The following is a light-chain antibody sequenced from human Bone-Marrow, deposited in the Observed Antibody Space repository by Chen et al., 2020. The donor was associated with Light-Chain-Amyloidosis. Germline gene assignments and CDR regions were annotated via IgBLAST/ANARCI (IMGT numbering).Light chain of an antibody. CDR2: GSS. CDR1: QTISSNY. CDR3: QQYGTSPLT. J-gene: IGKJ4*01. Sequence: EIVLTQSPGTLSLSPGEGANLSCRASQTISSNYLTWYQQKFGQAPRLLIYGSSSRATGIPDRFTGSGCGTDLTHTINRLEPEDFARYYGQQYGTSPLTFGGGTKVEIK. V-gene: IGKV3-20*01.